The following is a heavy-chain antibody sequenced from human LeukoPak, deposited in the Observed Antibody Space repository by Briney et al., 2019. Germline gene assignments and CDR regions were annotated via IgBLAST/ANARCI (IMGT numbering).Heavy chain of an antibody. CDR3: ATDPGLLGRGSYYYGMDV. CDR1: GYTLTELS. J-gene: IGHJ6*02. CDR2: FDPEDGET. D-gene: IGHD1-26*01. V-gene: IGHV1-24*01. Sequence: ASVKVSCKVSGYTLTELSTHWVRQAPGKGLEWMGGFDPEDGETIYAQKFQGRVTMTEDTSTDTAYMELSSLRSEDTAVYYCATDPGLLGRGSYYYGMDVWGQGTTVTVSS.